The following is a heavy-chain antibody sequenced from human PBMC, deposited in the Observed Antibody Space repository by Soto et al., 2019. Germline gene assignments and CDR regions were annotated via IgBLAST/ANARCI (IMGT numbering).Heavy chain of an antibody. CDR3: AKDRGWNTAKAFDI. V-gene: IGHV3-9*01. CDR2: ISWNSGSI. Sequence: DVRLVESGGGLVQPGRSLRLSCAASGFTFDDYAMHWVRQAPGKGLEWVSGISWNSGSIGYADSVKGRFTISRDNAKNSLYLQMNSLRAEDTALYYCAKDRGWNTAKAFDIWGQGTMVTVSS. J-gene: IGHJ3*02. D-gene: IGHD5-18*01. CDR1: GFTFDDYA.